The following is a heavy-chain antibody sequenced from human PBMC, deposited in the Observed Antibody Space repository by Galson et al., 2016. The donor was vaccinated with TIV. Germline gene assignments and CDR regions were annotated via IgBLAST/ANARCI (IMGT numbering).Heavy chain of an antibody. J-gene: IGHJ3*02. CDR3: ARPWSSGWYDAFDI. D-gene: IGHD6-19*01. CDR1: GSSFTRYW. Sequence: QSGAEVTKPGESLKISCKGSGSSFTRYWIAWVRQMPGKGLEWMGIIYPGDSDTSYSPSFQGQVTISADKSISTAYLQWSSLKASDTAMYYCARPWSSGWYDAFDIWGQGTMVTVSS. V-gene: IGHV5-51*01. CDR2: IYPGDSDT.